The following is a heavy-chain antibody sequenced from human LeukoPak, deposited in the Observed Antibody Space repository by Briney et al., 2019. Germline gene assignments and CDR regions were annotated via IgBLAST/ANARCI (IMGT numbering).Heavy chain of an antibody. J-gene: IGHJ4*02. Sequence: SETLSLTCAVYGGSLSGYYWSWIRQSPGKGLEWSGEINHGGSTNYNPPLKSRVTMSVDTSKNHFSLKLSSVTAADTAVYFCAREGRMSMGIEYWGQGTLVTVSS. CDR2: INHGGST. D-gene: IGHD4/OR15-4a*01. CDR3: AREGRMSMGIEY. CDR1: GGSLSGYY. V-gene: IGHV4-34*01.